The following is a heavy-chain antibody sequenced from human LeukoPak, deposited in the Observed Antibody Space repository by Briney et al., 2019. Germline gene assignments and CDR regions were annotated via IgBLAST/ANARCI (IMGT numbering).Heavy chain of an antibody. CDR3: ARDPFYRRSGWYGGYFDY. CDR2: ISYDGSNK. J-gene: IGHJ4*02. V-gene: IGHV3-30*04. D-gene: IGHD6-19*01. Sequence: GGSLRLSCAASGFTFSSYAMHWVRQAPGKGLEWVAVISYDGSNKYYADSVKGRFTISRDNSKNPLYLQMNSLRAEDKAVYYCARDPFYRRSGWYGGYFDYWGQGTLVTVSS. CDR1: GFTFSSYA.